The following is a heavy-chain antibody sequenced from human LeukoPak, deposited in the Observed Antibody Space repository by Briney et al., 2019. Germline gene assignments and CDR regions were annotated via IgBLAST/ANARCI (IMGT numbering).Heavy chain of an antibody. CDR1: GYTFTSYY. CDR2: INPSGGST. D-gene: IGHD3-22*01. Sequence: ASVKVSCKASGYTFTSYYMHWVRQAPGQGLEWMGIINPSGGSTSYAQKFQGRVTMTRDTSTSTVYMELSSLRSEDTAVYYCARDIYYYDSSAYCFDYWGQGTLVTVSS. V-gene: IGHV1-46*01. CDR3: ARDIYYYDSSAYCFDY. J-gene: IGHJ4*02.